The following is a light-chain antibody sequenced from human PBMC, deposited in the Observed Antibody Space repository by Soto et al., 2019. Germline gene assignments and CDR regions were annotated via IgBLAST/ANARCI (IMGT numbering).Light chain of an antibody. CDR1: SSDVGGYDF. Sequence: QPVLTQPPSASGSPGQSVTISCTGTSSDVGGYDFVSWYQQHPDKAPKLMIYEVSKRPSGVPDRFSGSRSGSTASLTVSGLQAEDEAAYFCSAYAGTNIFVFGGGTKLTVL. CDR2: EVS. V-gene: IGLV2-8*01. J-gene: IGLJ2*01. CDR3: SAYAGTNIFV.